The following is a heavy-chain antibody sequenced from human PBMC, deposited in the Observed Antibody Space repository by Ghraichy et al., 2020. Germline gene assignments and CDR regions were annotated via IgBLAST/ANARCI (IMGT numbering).Heavy chain of an antibody. V-gene: IGHV4-59*01. CDR3: ARVLVGATLDAFDI. J-gene: IGHJ3*02. D-gene: IGHD1-26*01. CDR1: GGSISSYY. CDR2: IYYSGST. Sequence: SETLSLTCTVSGGSISSYYWSWIRQPPGKGLEWIGYIYYSGSTNYNPSLKSRVTISVDTSKNQFSLKLSSVTAADTAVYYCARVLVGATLDAFDIWGQGTMVTVSS.